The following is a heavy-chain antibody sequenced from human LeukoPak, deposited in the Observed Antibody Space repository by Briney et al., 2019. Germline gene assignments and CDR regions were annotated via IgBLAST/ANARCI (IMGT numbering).Heavy chain of an antibody. CDR1: GGSISSGDYY. V-gene: IGHV4-30-4*08. D-gene: IGHD4-11*01. Sequence: SETLSLTCTVSGGSISSGDYYWSWIRQPPGKGLEWIGYIYYSGSTYYNPSLKSRVTISVDTSKNQFSLKLSSVTAADTAVYYCARGGPVNLGYYFDYWGQGTLVTVSS. CDR3: ARGGPVNLGYYFDY. J-gene: IGHJ4*02. CDR2: IYYSGST.